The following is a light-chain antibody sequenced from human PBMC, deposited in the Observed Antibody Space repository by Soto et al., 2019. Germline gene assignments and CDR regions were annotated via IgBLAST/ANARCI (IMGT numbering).Light chain of an antibody. CDR2: EVS. J-gene: IGLJ1*01. CDR3: SSYAGSNKSV. V-gene: IGLV2-8*01. CDR1: SSDVGGYNY. Sequence: QSAVTQPPSASGSPGQSVTISCTGTSSDVGGYNYVSWYQQHPGKAPKLMIYEVSKRPSGVPDRFSGSKSGNTASLTVSGLQPEDEADYYCSSYAGSNKSVFGTGTKLTVL.